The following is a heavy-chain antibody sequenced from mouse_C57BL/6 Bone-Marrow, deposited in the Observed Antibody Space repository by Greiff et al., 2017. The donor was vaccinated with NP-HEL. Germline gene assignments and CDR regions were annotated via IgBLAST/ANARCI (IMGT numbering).Heavy chain of an antibody. CDR1: GYTFTSYG. V-gene: IGHV1-81*01. Sequence: VQLQQSGAELARPGASVKLSCKASGYTFTSYGISWVKQRTGQGLEWIGEIYPRSGNTYYNEKFKGKATLTADKSSSTAYMELRSLTSEDSAVYFCARGGYDGYPFDYWGQGTTLTVSS. CDR2: IYPRSGNT. CDR3: ARGGYDGYPFDY. D-gene: IGHD2-3*01. J-gene: IGHJ2*01.